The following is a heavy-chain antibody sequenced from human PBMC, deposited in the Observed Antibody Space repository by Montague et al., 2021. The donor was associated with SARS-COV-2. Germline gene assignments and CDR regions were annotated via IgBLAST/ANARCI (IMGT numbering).Heavy chain of an antibody. CDR3: ARLRRGTYYVSFDP. V-gene: IGHV4-34*01. D-gene: IGHD1-26*01. Sequence: SETLSLTCAVYNESFSGNSFSTYYWSWIRQPPGKGLEWIGEINHSGTTNYNPSLKSRVTMSIDTSKNQFSLSLSSVTAADSAVYYCARLRRGTYYVSFDPWGQGALVSVSS. CDR2: INHSGTT. J-gene: IGHJ5*02. CDR1: NESFSGNS.